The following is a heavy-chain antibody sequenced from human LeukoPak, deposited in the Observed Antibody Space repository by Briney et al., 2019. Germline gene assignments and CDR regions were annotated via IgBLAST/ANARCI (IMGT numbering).Heavy chain of an antibody. J-gene: IGHJ4*02. Sequence: GGSLRLSCAASGFTFSSYAISWVRQAPRKGLEWVSAISGIGGSTYYADSVKGRFTLSRDNSKNTLYLQMNSLRAEDTAVYYCAKDGVGSGWYRGLLFDYWGQGTLVTVSS. CDR1: GFTFSSYA. V-gene: IGHV3-23*01. CDR3: AKDGVGSGWYRGLLFDY. CDR2: ISGIGGST. D-gene: IGHD6-19*01.